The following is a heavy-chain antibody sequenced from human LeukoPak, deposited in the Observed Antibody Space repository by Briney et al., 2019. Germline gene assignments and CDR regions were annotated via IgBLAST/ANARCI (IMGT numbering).Heavy chain of an antibody. V-gene: IGHV3-53*01. CDR2: IYPAGTT. J-gene: IGHJ5*02. Sequence: GGSLRLSCAASGFTVSNSYMTWVRQAPGKGLEWVSFIYPAGTTSYADSVKGRFTISRDSSKNTLHLQMNSLRADDTAVYYCAREQAYWFGPWGQGSLVTVFS. CDR3: AREQAYWFGP. CDR1: GFTVSNSY.